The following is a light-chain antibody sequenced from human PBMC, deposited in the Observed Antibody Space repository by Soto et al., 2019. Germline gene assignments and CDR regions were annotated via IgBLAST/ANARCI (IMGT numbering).Light chain of an antibody. V-gene: IGLV2-8*01. Sequence: QSALTQPPSASGSFGQSVTISCTGTSSDVGGYNYVSWYQQHPGKAPKLMIYEVSERPSGVPDRFSGSKSGHTASLTVSGLQADDEADYYCSSYSGTNYHYVFGTGTKVT. CDR3: SSYSGTNYHYV. CDR2: EVS. CDR1: SSDVGGYNY. J-gene: IGLJ1*01.